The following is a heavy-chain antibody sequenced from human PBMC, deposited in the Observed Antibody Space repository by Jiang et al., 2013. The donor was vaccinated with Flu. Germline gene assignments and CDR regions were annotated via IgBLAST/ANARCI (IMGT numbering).Heavy chain of an antibody. V-gene: IGHV3-48*03. CDR1: GFTFSSYE. CDR2: ISTSGGTI. Sequence: VQLVESGGGVVQPGGSLRLSCAGSGFTFSSYEMNWVRQAPGKGLEWLSYISTSGGTIYYADSVKGRSTISRDNAKNSVYLQMKSLRAEDTAVYYCARAWDWHYYGLDVWGQGTTVTVSS. J-gene: IGHJ6*02. CDR3: ARAWDWHYYGLDV. D-gene: IGHD3/OR15-3a*01.